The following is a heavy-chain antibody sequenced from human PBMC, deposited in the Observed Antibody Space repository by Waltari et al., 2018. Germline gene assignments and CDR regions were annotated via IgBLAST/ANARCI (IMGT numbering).Heavy chain of an antibody. CDR2: IYTSGST. Sequence: QVQLQESGPGLVKPSETLSLTCAVSGGSISSYYWSWIRQPAGKGLEWIGRIYTSGSTNYNPSLKSRVTMSVDTSKNQFSLKLSSVTAADTAVYYCARGDYGSGSNWFDPWGQGTLVTVSS. D-gene: IGHD3-10*01. CDR3: ARGDYGSGSNWFDP. CDR1: GGSISSYY. V-gene: IGHV4-4*07. J-gene: IGHJ5*02.